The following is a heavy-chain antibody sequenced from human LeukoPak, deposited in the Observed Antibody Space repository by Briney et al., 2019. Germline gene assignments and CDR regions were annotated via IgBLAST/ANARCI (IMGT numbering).Heavy chain of an antibody. CDR3: ARGGYGSGYFFDY. CDR2: INHSGST. Sequence: SETLSLTCAVYGGSFSGYYWSWIRQPPGKGLEWIGEINHSGSTNYNPSLKGRVTISVDTSKNQFSLKLSSVTAADTAVYYCARGGYGSGYFFDYWGQGTLVTVSS. CDR1: GGSFSGYY. D-gene: IGHD3-22*01. V-gene: IGHV4-34*01. J-gene: IGHJ4*02.